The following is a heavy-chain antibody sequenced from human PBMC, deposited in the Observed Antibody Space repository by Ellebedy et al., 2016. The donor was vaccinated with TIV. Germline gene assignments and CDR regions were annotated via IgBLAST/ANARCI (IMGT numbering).Heavy chain of an antibody. V-gene: IGHV1-18*01. CDR3: ARDFHYYASGSWDDTFDI. D-gene: IGHD3-10*01. J-gene: IGHJ3*02. CDR2: VSGKDGET. Sequence: AASVKVSCKASGYTFASYGVSWVRQARGQGLEWIGWVSGKDGETNYGQKFEGRVTMTTDASTSTAYIALRSLRSDDTAVYFCARDFHYYASGSWDDTFDIWGQGTVVTVSS. CDR1: GYTFASYG.